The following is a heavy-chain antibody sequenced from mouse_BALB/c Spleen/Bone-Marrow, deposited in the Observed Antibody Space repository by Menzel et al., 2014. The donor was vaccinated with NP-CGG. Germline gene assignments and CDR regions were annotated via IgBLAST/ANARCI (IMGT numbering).Heavy chain of an antibody. CDR3: ARSHGYYPYWYFDV. J-gene: IGHJ1*01. V-gene: IGHV1-69*02. CDR1: GYTFTSYW. CDR2: IDPSDSET. Sequence: VKLVESGAELVKPGAPVKLSCKASGYTFTSYWMSWVKQRPGRGLEWIGRIDPSDSETHYNQKFKDKATLTVDKSSSTAYIQLSSLTSEDSAVYYCARSHGYYPYWYFDVWGAGTTVTVTS. D-gene: IGHD2-3*01.